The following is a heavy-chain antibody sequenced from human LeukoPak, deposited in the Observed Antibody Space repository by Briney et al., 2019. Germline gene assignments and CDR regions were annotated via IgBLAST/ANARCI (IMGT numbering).Heavy chain of an antibody. CDR1: GGSFSGYY. J-gene: IGHJ5*02. V-gene: IGHV4-34*01. CDR3: ARDLYNWLDP. Sequence: PSETLSLTCAVYGGSFSGYYWSWIRQPPGKGLEWIGEINHSVSTNYNPSLKSRVTISVDTSKNQFSLKLSSVTPADTAVYYCARDLYNWLDPWGQGTLVTVSS. CDR2: INHSVST.